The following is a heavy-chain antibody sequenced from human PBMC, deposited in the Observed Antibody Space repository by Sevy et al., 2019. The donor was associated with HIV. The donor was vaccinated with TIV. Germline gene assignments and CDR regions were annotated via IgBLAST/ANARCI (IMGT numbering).Heavy chain of an antibody. CDR2: IWYDGSNK. CDR3: AKRGGQYDLGMDV. J-gene: IGHJ6*02. CDR1: GFTFSSYG. Sequence: GGSLRLSCAASGFTFSSYGMHWVRQAPGKGLEWVAVIWYDGSNKYYADSVKGRFTISRDNSKNTLYLQMNSLRAEDTAVYYCAKRGGQYDLGMDVWGQGTTVTVSS. D-gene: IGHD3-3*01. V-gene: IGHV3-33*06.